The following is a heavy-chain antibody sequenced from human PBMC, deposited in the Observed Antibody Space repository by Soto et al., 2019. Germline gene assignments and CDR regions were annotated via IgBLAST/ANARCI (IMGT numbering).Heavy chain of an antibody. J-gene: IGHJ4*02. CDR2: ISSGSTSI. CDR1: GFTFSSYS. Sequence: PGGSLRLSCAASGFTFSSYSMNWVRQAPGKGLEWISYISSGSTSIYYADSVKGRFTISRDNAKNSLYLQMNSLRAEDTAVYYCAREVLDYWGLGVLVTVSS. V-gene: IGHV3-48*01. CDR3: AREVLDY.